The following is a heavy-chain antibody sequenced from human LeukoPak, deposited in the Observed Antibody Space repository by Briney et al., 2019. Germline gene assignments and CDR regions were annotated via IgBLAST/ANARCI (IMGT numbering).Heavy chain of an antibody. CDR3: ATGGGAAAGTFYYYGMDV. V-gene: IGHV1-24*01. CDR1: GYTLTELS. CDR2: FDPEDGET. J-gene: IGHJ6*02. Sequence: ASVKVSGKVSGYTLTELSMHWVRQAPGKGLEWMGGFDPEDGETIYAQKFQGRVTMTEDTSTDTAYMELSSLRSEDTAVYYCATGGGAAAGTFYYYGMDVWGQGTTVTVSS. D-gene: IGHD6-13*01.